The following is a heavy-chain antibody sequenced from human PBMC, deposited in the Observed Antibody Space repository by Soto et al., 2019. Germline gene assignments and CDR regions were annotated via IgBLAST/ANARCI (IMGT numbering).Heavy chain of an antibody. J-gene: IGHJ4*02. Sequence: QVQLVQSGAEVKKPGSSVKVSCKASGGTFSSYAISWVRQAPGQGLEWMGGIIPIFGTANYAQKFQGRVTIPADEAASTAYMALSSLRSEDTAVYYCAKDYGGNYYFDYWGQGTLVTVSS. CDR2: IIPIFGTA. CDR3: AKDYGGNYYFDY. D-gene: IGHD4-17*01. CDR1: GGTFSSYA. V-gene: IGHV1-69*12.